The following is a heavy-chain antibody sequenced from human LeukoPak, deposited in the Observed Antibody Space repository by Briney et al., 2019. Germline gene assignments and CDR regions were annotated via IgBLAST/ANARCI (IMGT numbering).Heavy chain of an antibody. D-gene: IGHD4-17*01. Sequence: GGSLRLSCAASGFTFSAYHMNWVRQAPGKGLEWISYISTINTIHYADSVKGRFTISRDNSKNTLYLQMNSLRAEDTAVYYCARDPYGDYDGGAFDIWGQGTMVTVSS. V-gene: IGHV3-69-1*01. CDR3: ARDPYGDYDGGAFDI. J-gene: IGHJ3*02. CDR1: GFTFSAYH. CDR2: ISTINTI.